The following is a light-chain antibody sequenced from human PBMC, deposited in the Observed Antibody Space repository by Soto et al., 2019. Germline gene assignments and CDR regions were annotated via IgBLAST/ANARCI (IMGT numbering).Light chain of an antibody. J-gene: IGKJ2*01. CDR1: PSVSNRY. Sequence: IVLTQSPGTLSLSPGERATLSCRASPSVSNRYLAWYQQKPGQAPRLLIYGASSRATGIPDRFSGSGSGTDFTLTISRLEPEDFGVYFCQQYGSSPPYTFGQGTKLEIK. V-gene: IGKV3-20*01. CDR2: GAS. CDR3: QQYGSSPPYT.